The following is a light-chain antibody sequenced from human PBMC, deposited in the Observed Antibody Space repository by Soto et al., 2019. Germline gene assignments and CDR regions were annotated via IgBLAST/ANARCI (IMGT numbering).Light chain of an antibody. J-gene: IGLJ2*01. V-gene: IGLV2-23*01. CDR1: SSGVGTYNL. CDR3: CSYAPGSNLV. CDR2: EGD. Sequence: QSALTQPASVSGSPGQSITVSCTGTSSGVGTYNLVSWYQQHPGKAPKLMIYEGDKRPSGVSNRFTGSKSGNTASLTISGLQAEDEADYYCCSYAPGSNLVFGGGTKLTVL.